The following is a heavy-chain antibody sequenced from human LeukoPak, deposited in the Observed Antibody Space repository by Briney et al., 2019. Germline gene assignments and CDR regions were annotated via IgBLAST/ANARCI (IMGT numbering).Heavy chain of an antibody. CDR3: ARDAYYYGSGSYSFDY. CDR1: GGSISSYY. J-gene: IGHJ4*02. CDR2: IHTSGST. V-gene: IGHV4-4*07. D-gene: IGHD3-10*01. Sequence: SETLSLTCTVSGGSISSYYWSWIRQPAGKGLEWIGRIHTSGSTNYNPSLKSRVTMSVDTSKNQFSLKLSSVTAADTAVYYCARDAYYYGSGSYSFDYWGQGTLVTVSS.